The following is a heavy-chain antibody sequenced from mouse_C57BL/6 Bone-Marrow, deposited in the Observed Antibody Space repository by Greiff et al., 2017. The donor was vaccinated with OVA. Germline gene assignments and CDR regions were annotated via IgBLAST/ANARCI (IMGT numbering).Heavy chain of an antibody. J-gene: IGHJ4*01. V-gene: IGHV2-6*01. CDR1: GFSLTSYG. CDR2: IWCVGST. CDR3: ASRLGQAMDY. D-gene: IGHD4-1*01. Sequence: VQLVESGPGLVAPSQSLSITCTVSGFSLTSYGVDWVRQSPGKGLEWLGVIWCVGSTNYNSALKSRLGISKDNSKSHGFLKMNSLQTDDTAMYYWASRLGQAMDYWGQGTSVTVSS.